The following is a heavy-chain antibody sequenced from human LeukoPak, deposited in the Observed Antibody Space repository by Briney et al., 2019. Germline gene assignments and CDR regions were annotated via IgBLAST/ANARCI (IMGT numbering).Heavy chain of an antibody. D-gene: IGHD2-15*01. CDR2: ISSSSSYI. CDR1: GFTFSRYW. CDR3: ARDPHRDDGRWYCSGGGCYSYYMDV. J-gene: IGHJ6*03. V-gene: IGHV3-21*01. Sequence: GGSLRLSCAASGFTFSRYWMHWVRQAPGKGLEWVSSISSSSSYIYYADSVKGRFTISRDNAKNSLYLQMNSLRAEDTAVYYCARDPHRDDGRWYCSGGGCYSYYMDVWGKGTTVTVSS.